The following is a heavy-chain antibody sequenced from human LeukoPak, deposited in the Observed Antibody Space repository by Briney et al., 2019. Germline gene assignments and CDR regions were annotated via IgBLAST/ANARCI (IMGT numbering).Heavy chain of an antibody. CDR1: GDSVSSNSAA. J-gene: IGHJ4*02. CDR2: TYYRSKWYN. Sequence: SQTLSLTCAISGDSVSSNSAAWNWIRQSPSRGLEWLGRTYYRSKWYNDYAVSVKSRITINPDTSKNQFSLQLNSVTPEDTAVYYCARDPDIAVAGYLRPFFDYWGQGTLATVSS. CDR3: ARDPDIAVAGYLRPFFDY. D-gene: IGHD6-19*01. V-gene: IGHV6-1*01.